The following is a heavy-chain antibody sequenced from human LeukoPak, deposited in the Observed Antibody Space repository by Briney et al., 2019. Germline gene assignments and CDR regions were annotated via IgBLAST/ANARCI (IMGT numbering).Heavy chain of an antibody. CDR3: ARDPTAAGKGAWFDP. CDR2: INHSGST. J-gene: IGHJ5*02. V-gene: IGHV4-34*01. D-gene: IGHD6-13*01. Sequence: SETLSLTCAVYGGSFSGYYWSWIRQPPGKGLEWIGEINHSGSTNYNPSLKSRVTISVDTSKNQFSLKLSSVAAADTAVYYCARDPTAAGKGAWFDPWGQGTLVTVSS. CDR1: GGSFSGYY.